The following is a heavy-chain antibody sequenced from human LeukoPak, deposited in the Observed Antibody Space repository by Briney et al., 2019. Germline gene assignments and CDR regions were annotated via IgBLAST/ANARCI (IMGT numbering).Heavy chain of an antibody. J-gene: IGHJ5*02. V-gene: IGHV4-34*01. CDR3: ARRRVLGYCSSTSCENWFDP. Sequence: KPSETLSLTCAVYGGSFSGYYWSWIRQPPGKGLEWIGEIDHSGNTDYNPSLKNRVTLSEDTSKNQFSLKLSYVTAADTAVYYCARRRVLGYCSSTSCENWFDPWGQGTLVTVSS. CDR2: IDHSGNT. D-gene: IGHD2-2*01. CDR1: GGSFSGYY.